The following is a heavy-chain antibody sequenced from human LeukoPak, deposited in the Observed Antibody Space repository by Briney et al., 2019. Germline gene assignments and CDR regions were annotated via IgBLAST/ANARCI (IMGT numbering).Heavy chain of an antibody. V-gene: IGHV1-2*06. CDR1: GYTFTGYY. Sequence: ASVKVSCKSSGYTFTGYYIHWVRQAPGQGLEWMGRINPNSGGAIYAQKFQGRVTMTRDTSTTTAYMERSRLGPDDTAVYHCAREGTSSYYYMDVWAKGPRSSSH. J-gene: IGHJ6*03. CDR2: INPNSGGA. D-gene: IGHD2-2*01. CDR3: AREGTSSYYYMDV.